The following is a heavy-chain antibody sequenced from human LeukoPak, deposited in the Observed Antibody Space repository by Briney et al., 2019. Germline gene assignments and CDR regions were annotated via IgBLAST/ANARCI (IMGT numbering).Heavy chain of an antibody. V-gene: IGHV1-3*01. J-gene: IGHJ5*02. D-gene: IGHD6-13*01. CDR2: INAGNGNT. Sequence: ASVKVSCKASGYTFTSHAMHWVRQAPGQRLEWMGWINAGNGNTKYSQKFQGRVTITRDTSASTAYMELSSLKSEDTAVYYCARRIAAAGDNWFDPWGQGTLVTVSS. CDR3: ARRIAAAGDNWFDP. CDR1: GYTFTSHA.